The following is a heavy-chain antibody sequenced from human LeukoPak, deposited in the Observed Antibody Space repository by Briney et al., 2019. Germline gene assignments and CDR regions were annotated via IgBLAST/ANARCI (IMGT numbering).Heavy chain of an antibody. CDR3: AKVFVVVTATLFDY. D-gene: IGHD2-21*02. CDR2: ISGSGGST. CDR1: GFTFISYF. J-gene: IGHJ4*02. Sequence: GGSLRLSCEASGFTFISYFMSWVRQAPGKGLEWVSAISGSGGSTYYADSVKGRFTISRDNSKNTLYLQMNSLRAEDTAVYYCAKVFVVVTATLFDYWGQGTLVTVSS. V-gene: IGHV3-23*01.